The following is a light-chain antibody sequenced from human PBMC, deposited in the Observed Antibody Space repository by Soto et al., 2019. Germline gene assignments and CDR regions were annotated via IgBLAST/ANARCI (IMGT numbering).Light chain of an antibody. Sequence: DIQMPPFVFSLSASVGDRVTITFQASQDISNYLNWYQQKPGKAPKLLIYDASNLETGVPSRFSGSGSGTDFTFTISSLQPEDIATYYCQQYDNLLTFGGGTKVDIK. CDR2: DAS. CDR1: QDISNY. CDR3: QQYDNLLT. J-gene: IGKJ4*01. V-gene: IGKV1-33*01.